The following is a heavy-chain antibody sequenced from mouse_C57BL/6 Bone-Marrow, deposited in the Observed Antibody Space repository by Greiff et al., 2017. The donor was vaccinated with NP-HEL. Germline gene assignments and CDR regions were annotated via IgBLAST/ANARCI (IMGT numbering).Heavy chain of an antibody. Sequence: VQLQQSGPELVKPGASVKISCKASGYSFTGYYMHWVKQSSEKSLEWIGEINPSTGGTSYNQKFKGKATLTVDKSSSTAYMQLRSLTSEDSAVEYCAAYDYDWLAYWGQGTLVTVSA. CDR3: AAYDYDWLAY. J-gene: IGHJ3*01. CDR2: INPSTGGT. CDR1: GYSFTGYY. V-gene: IGHV1-43*01. D-gene: IGHD2-4*01.